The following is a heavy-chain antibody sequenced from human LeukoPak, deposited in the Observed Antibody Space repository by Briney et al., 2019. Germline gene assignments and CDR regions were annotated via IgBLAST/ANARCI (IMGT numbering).Heavy chain of an antibody. CDR3: ARDNRIAVAAY. V-gene: IGHV1-18*03. CDR1: GYTFTSYG. J-gene: IGHJ4*02. D-gene: IGHD6-19*01. Sequence: ASVKVSCKASGYTFTSYGISWVRQAPGQGLEWMGWISAYNGNTNYAKKLQGRVTMTTDTATSTAYLELRSLRPDDMAVYYCARDNRIAVAAYWGQGTLVTVSS. CDR2: ISAYNGNT.